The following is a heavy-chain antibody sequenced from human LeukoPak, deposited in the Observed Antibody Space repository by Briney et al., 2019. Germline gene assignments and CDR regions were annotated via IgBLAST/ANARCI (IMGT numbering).Heavy chain of an antibody. CDR2: IKSKTDGGTT. D-gene: IGHD3-9*01. V-gene: IGHV3-15*01. CDR1: GFTFSNAW. Sequence: GGSLRLSCAASGFTFSNAWMNWVRQAPGKGLEWVGRIKSKTDGGTTDYAAPVKGRFTISRDDSKNTLYLQMNSLKTEGTAVYYCTAPYSDWYRVDYWGQGTLVAVSS. J-gene: IGHJ4*02. CDR3: TAPYSDWYRVDY.